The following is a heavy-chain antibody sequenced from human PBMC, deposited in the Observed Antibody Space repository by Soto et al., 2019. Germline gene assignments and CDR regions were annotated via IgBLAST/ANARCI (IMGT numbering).Heavy chain of an antibody. D-gene: IGHD2-2*03. CDR3: ARDGYCISTSCFWNAFDI. CDR2: ISYDGSNK. Sequence: QVQLVESGGGVVQPGRSLRLSCAASGFTFSSYAMHWVRQAPGKGLEWVAVISYDGSNKYYADSVKGRFTISRDNSKNTLYLQMNSLRAEDTAVYYCARDGYCISTSCFWNAFDIWGQGTMVTVSS. CDR1: GFTFSSYA. V-gene: IGHV3-30-3*01. J-gene: IGHJ3*02.